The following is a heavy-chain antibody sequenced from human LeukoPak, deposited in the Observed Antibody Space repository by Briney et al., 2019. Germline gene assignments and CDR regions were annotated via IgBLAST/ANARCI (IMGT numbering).Heavy chain of an antibody. CDR2: IIPILGIA. V-gene: IGHV1-69*04. CDR3: ARDPCGGDCGGDY. J-gene: IGHJ4*02. CDR1: GGTFSSYA. D-gene: IGHD2-21*02. Sequence: GSSVKVSCKASGGTFSSYAISWVRQAPGQGLEWMGRIIPILGIANYAQKFQGRVTITADKSTSTAYMELSSLRSEDTAVYYCARDPCGGDCGGDYWGQGTLVTVSS.